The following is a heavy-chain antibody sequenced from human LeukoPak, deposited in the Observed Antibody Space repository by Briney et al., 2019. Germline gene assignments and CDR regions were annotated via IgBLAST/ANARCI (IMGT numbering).Heavy chain of an antibody. Sequence: GGSLRLSCAASGFTVSSNYMSWVRQAPGKGLEWVSVIYSGGSTYYADSVKGRFTISRDNSKNTLYLQMNSLRAEDTAVYYCARVLTYYYDSSGYDYWGQGTLVTVSS. J-gene: IGHJ4*02. D-gene: IGHD3-22*01. CDR2: IYSGGST. CDR1: GFTVSSNY. CDR3: ARVLTYYYDSSGYDY. V-gene: IGHV3-66*01.